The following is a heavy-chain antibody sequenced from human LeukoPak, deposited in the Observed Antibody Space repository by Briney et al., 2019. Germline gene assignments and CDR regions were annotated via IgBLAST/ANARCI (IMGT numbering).Heavy chain of an antibody. CDR2: ISYDGSNK. Sequence: GGSLRLSCAASGFTFSSYAMHWVRQAPGKGLEWVAVISYDGSNKYYADSVKGRFTISRDNSKNTLYLQMNSLRAEDTAVYYCARESGYDRLHFDYWGQGTLVTVSS. V-gene: IGHV3-30*04. CDR3: ARESGYDRLHFDY. CDR1: GFTFSSYA. D-gene: IGHD5-12*01. J-gene: IGHJ4*02.